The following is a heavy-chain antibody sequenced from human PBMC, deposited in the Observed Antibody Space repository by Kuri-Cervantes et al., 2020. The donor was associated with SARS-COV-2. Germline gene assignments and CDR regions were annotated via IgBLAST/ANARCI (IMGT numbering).Heavy chain of an antibody. V-gene: IGHV3-48*04. D-gene: IGHD5-12*01. CDR1: GFTFSAYN. J-gene: IGHJ4*02. CDR2: ISSGSTTK. CDR3: AREPQGYSGYDYFDY. Sequence: GESLKISCAASGFTFSAYNMNWVRQAPGKGLEWVSFISSGSTTKYYADSVMGRFTISRDNAKNSLSLQMNSLRAEDTAVYYCAREPQGYSGYDYFDYWGQGTLVTVSS.